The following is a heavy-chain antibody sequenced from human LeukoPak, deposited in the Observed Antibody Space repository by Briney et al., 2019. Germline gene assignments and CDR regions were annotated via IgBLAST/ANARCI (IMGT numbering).Heavy chain of an antibody. D-gene: IGHD4-23*01. V-gene: IGHV5-51*01. CDR3: GRQQGYGGDYYYYGMDV. Sequence: GESLKISCKGSGYSFTSYWIGWVRQMPGKRLEWIGIIYPGDSANKYSPSFQGQATISADKSISTDYLQRSSLKASDTVMYYSGRQQGYGGDYYYYGMDVWGQGTTVTVSS. CDR1: GYSFTSYW. J-gene: IGHJ6*02. CDR2: IYPGDSAN.